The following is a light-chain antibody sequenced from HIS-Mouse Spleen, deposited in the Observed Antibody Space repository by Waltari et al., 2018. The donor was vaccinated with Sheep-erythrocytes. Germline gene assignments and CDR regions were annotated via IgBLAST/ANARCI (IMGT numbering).Light chain of an antibody. CDR2: EGS. CDR3: CSYAGSSTPWV. Sequence: QSALTQPASVSGSPGQSITISCTGTSSYVGRYNLVSWYQQHPGKAPKLRIYEGSKRPSGVSNRFSGSKSGNTASLTISGLQAEDEAGYYCCSYAGSSTPWVFGGGTKLTVL. J-gene: IGLJ3*02. CDR1: SSYVGRYNL. V-gene: IGLV2-23*01.